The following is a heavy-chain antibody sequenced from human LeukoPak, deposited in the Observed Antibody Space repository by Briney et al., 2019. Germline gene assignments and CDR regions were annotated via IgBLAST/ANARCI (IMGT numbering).Heavy chain of an antibody. J-gene: IGHJ4*01. Sequence: GGSLRLSCAASGFTFSSNYMSWVRQAPGKGLEWVSVIYSGGSTYYADSVKGRFTISRDNSKNTLFLQMNSLRAEDTAVYYCASLEVGYSYGDLLDYWGQGTLVTVSS. V-gene: IGHV3-53*01. CDR3: ASLEVGYSYGDLLDY. CDR1: GFTFSSNY. CDR2: IYSGGST. D-gene: IGHD5-18*01.